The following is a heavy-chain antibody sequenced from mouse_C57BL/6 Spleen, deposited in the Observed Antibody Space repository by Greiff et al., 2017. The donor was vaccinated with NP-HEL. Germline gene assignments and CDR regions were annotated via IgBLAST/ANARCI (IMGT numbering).Heavy chain of an antibody. CDR2: IFPGSGST. Sequence: VQLQQSGPELVKPGASVKISCKASGYTFTDYYINWVKQRPGQGLEWIGWIFPGSGSTYYNEKFKGKATLTVDKSSSTAYMLLSSLTSEDSAVYFCARWGPITTVVAPYAMDYWGQGTSVTVSS. V-gene: IGHV1-75*01. D-gene: IGHD1-1*01. J-gene: IGHJ4*01. CDR3: ARWGPITTVVAPYAMDY. CDR1: GYTFTDYY.